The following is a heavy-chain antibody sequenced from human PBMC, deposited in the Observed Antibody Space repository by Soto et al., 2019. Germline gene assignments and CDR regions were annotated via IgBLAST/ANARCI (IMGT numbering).Heavy chain of an antibody. D-gene: IGHD6-13*01. Sequence: QVQLVQSGAEVTKPGASVKVSCKASGYTFSTYGISWVRQAPGQGLEWMGWISPYNGNTNYAQKFQGRVTMTTDTSTSIAYMELRSLTSDDAAVYYCATKRQAAADDLWGQGTLVTVSS. CDR2: ISPYNGNT. CDR1: GYTFSTYG. V-gene: IGHV1-18*01. J-gene: IGHJ4*02. CDR3: ATKRQAAADDL.